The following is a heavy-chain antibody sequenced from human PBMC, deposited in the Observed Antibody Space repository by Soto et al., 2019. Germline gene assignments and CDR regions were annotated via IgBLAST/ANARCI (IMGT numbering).Heavy chain of an antibody. J-gene: IGHJ6*02. CDR2: INHSGST. CDR1: GGSFSRYY. D-gene: IGHD6-6*01. V-gene: IGHV4-34*01. CDR3: ARGRIAARQNYYYGMDV. Sequence: QVQLQQWGAGLLKPSETLSLTCAVYGGSFSRYYWSWIRQPPGKGLEWIGEINHSGSTNYNPSLKSRVTISVDTSKNQFSLKLSSVTAADTAVYYCARGRIAARQNYYYGMDVWGQGTTVTVSS.